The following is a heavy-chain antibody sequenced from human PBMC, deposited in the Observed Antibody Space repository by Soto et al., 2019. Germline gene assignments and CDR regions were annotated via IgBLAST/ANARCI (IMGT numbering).Heavy chain of an antibody. D-gene: IGHD6-19*01. CDR3: ARRHSSGWSDY. CDR2: MIPILGIA. Sequence: QVQLVQSGAEVKKPGSSVKVSCKASGGTFSSYTISWVRQAPGQGLEWMGRMIPILGIANYAQKFQGRVTITADKSTSTAYMELSSLRSEDTAVYYCARRHSSGWSDYWGQGTLVTVSS. J-gene: IGHJ4*02. CDR1: GGTFSSYT. V-gene: IGHV1-69*02.